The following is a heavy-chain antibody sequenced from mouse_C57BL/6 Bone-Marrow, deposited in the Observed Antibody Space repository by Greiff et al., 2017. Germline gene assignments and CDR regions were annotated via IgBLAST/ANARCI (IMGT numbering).Heavy chain of an antibody. V-gene: IGHV1-64*01. D-gene: IGHD3-1*01. CDR1: GYTFTSYW. CDR2: IHPNSGST. CDR3: ARRDRDRYFDV. J-gene: IGHJ1*03. Sequence: QVQLQQPGAELVKPGASVKLSCKASGYTFTSYWMHWVKQRPGQGLEWIGMIHPNSGSTNYNEKFKSKATLTVDKSSSTAYMQLSSLTSEDSAVYYCARRDRDRYFDVWGTGTTVTVSS.